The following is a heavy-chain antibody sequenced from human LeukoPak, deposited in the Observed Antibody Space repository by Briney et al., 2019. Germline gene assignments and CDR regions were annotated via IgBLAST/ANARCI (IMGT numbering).Heavy chain of an antibody. J-gene: IGHJ4*02. CDR1: GGSFSGYY. Sequence: SETLSLTCAVYGGSFSGYYWSWIRQPPGKGLEWIGEINHSGSTNYNPSLKSRVTISVDTSKNQFSLKLSSVTAADTAVYYCARTSGWFYYFDYWGQGPLVTVSS. D-gene: IGHD6-19*01. CDR2: INHSGST. V-gene: IGHV4-34*01. CDR3: ARTSGWFYYFDY.